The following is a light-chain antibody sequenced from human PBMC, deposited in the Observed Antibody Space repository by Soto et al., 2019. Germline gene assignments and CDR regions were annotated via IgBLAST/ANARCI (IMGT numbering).Light chain of an antibody. CDR1: QSVGSN. J-gene: IGKJ4*01. Sequence: EIVLTQSPGTLSLSPGERVTLSFRARQSVGSNLAWYQQTPGQAPRVVIYDASTRATVIPARFSGSGSGTEFTLTISSLQSEDFAVYYCQQYDTWPLTFGGGTKVDIK. CDR3: QQYDTWPLT. CDR2: DAS. V-gene: IGKV3-15*01.